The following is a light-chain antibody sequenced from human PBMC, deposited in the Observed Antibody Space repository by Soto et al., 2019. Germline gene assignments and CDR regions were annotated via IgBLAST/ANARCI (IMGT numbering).Light chain of an antibody. V-gene: IGLV4-69*01. J-gene: IGLJ3*02. CDR3: QTWGTGIHWV. Sequence: QSVVTQLPSASASLGASVKLTCTLSSGHSSYAIAWHQQQPEKGPRYLMKLNSDGSHSKGDGIPDRFSGSSSGAERYLTISSLQSEDEADYYCQTWGTGIHWVFGGGTKLTVL. CDR2: LNSDGSH. CDR1: SGHSSYA.